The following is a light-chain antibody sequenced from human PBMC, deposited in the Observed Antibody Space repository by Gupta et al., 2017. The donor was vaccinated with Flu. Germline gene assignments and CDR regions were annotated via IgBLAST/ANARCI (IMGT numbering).Light chain of an antibody. Sequence: DIHMTQSPSSLSASVGDRVTITCRASQSINIYLNWYQHKPGKAPKLPIFDASSLRSEVPSRFSGSGSGTDFTLSISSVQPEDFATYYCQQSFSTPRTFGQGTRVEIK. V-gene: IGKV1-39*01. J-gene: IGKJ1*01. CDR1: QSINIY. CDR2: DAS. CDR3: QQSFSTPRT.